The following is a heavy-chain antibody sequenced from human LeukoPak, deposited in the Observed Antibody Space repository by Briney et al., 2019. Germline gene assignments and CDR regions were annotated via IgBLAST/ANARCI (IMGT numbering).Heavy chain of an antibody. CDR2: IYYSGST. D-gene: IGHD2-15*01. CDR1: GGSISSYY. CDR3: ARADITRSYFDY. V-gene: IGHV4-59*01. Sequence: ASETLSLTCTVSGGSISSYYWSWIRQPPGKGLEWIGYIYYSGSTNYNPSLKSRVTISVDTSKNQFSLKLSSVTAADTAVYYCARADITRSYFDYWGQGTLVTVSS. J-gene: IGHJ4*02.